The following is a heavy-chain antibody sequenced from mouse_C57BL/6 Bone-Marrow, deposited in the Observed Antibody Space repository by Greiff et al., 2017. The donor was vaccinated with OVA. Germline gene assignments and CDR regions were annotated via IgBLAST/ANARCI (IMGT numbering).Heavy chain of an antibody. Sequence: QVQLQQSGAELVRPGASVTLSCKASGYTFTDYEMHWVKQTPVHGLEWIGAIDPETGGTAYNQKFKGKAILTADKSSSTAYMELRSPTSEDSAVYYCTRSNYGSPPLFDYWGQGTTLTVSS. CDR2: IDPETGGT. CDR1: GYTFTDYE. V-gene: IGHV1-15*01. J-gene: IGHJ2*01. D-gene: IGHD1-1*01. CDR3: TRSNYGSPPLFDY.